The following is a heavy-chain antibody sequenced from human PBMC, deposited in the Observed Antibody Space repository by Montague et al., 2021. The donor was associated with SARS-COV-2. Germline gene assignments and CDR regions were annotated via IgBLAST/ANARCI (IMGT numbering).Heavy chain of an antibody. CDR3: ARGFRQVVVIASNYYGMDV. CDR1: GGSISSGSYY. Sequence: TLSLTCTVSGGSISSGSYYWSWIRQPAGKGLEWIGRIYTSGSTNYNPSLKSRVTISVDTSKNQFSLKMSSVTAADTAVYYCARGFRQVVVIASNYYGMDVWGQGTTVTVSS. D-gene: IGHD2-21*01. J-gene: IGHJ6*02. CDR2: IYTSGST. V-gene: IGHV4-61*02.